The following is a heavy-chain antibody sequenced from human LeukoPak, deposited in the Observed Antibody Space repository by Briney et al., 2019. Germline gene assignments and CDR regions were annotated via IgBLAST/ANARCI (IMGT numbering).Heavy chain of an antibody. J-gene: IGHJ4*02. D-gene: IGHD3-3*01. CDR2: IRYDGSNK. CDR1: GFTFSSYG. V-gene: IGHV3-30*02. Sequence: GGSLRLSCAASGFTFSSYGMHWVRQAPGKGLEWVAFIRYDGSNKYYADSVKGRFTISRDNSKNTLYLQMNSLRAEDTAVYYCAKDRKLLRFPFDYWGQGTLVTVSS. CDR3: AKDRKLLRFPFDY.